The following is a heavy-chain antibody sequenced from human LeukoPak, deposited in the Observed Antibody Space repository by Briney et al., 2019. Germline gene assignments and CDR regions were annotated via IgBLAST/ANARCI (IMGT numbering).Heavy chain of an antibody. J-gene: IGHJ4*02. CDR1: GDSISSSHYY. V-gene: IGHV4-39*02. D-gene: IGHD4-17*01. Sequence: SETLSLTCTVSGDSISSSHYYWGWIRQSPGKGLEWIGSIYSGGETHYNPSLNSRVTIFLDTSKNRFSLNLISVTATDTAVYYCARGFPTVTNWGQGTLVTVSS. CDR3: ARGFPTVTN. CDR2: IYSGGET.